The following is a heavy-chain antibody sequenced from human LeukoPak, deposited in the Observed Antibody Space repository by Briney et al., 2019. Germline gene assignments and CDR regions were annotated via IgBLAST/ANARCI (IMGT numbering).Heavy chain of an antibody. CDR3: ARDSVY. CDR2: INHSGST. CDR1: GGSISSSSYY. Sequence: SSETLSLTCTVSGGSISSSSYYWGWIRQPPGKGLEWIGEINHSGSTNYNPSLKSRVTISVDTSKNQFSLKLSSVTAADTAVYYCARDSVYWGQGTLVTVSS. D-gene: IGHD5/OR15-5a*01. V-gene: IGHV4-39*07. J-gene: IGHJ4*02.